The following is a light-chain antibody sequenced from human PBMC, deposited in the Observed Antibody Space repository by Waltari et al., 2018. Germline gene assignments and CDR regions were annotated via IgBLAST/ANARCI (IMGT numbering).Light chain of an antibody. Sequence: QSALTQPASVSGSPGQSITISCTGTSSDVGTYNLFSWYQQHPGKAPKLMIYEVTKRPSGVSNRFSGSKSGNTASLTISGLQAEDEADYYCCSYAGRSTGVFGGGTKLTVL. CDR2: EVT. CDR1: SSDVGTYNL. V-gene: IGLV2-23*02. J-gene: IGLJ3*02. CDR3: CSYAGRSTGV.